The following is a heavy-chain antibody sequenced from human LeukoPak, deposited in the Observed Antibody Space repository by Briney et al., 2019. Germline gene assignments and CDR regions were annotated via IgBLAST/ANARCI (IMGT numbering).Heavy chain of an antibody. CDR3: ARETEAVAGTSWYFDL. J-gene: IGHJ2*01. D-gene: IGHD6-19*01. V-gene: IGHV1-69*04. CDR2: IIPILGIA. CDR1: GGTFSSYA. Sequence: ASVKVSCKASGGTFSSYAISWVRQAPGQGLEWMGRIIPILGIANYAQKFQGRVTITADKSTSTAYMELSSLRSEDTAVYYCARETEAVAGTSWYFDLWGRGTLVTVSS.